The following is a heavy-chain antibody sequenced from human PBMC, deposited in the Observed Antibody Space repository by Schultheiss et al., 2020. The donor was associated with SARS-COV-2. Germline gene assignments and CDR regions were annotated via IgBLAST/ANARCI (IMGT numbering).Heavy chain of an antibody. V-gene: IGHV3-33*01. Sequence: GGSLRLSCAASGFTFSSYGMHWVRQAPGKGLEWVAVIWYDGSNKYYADFVKGRFTISRDNSKNTLYLQMNSLRAEDTAVYYCARGGGELPYYFDYWGQGTLVTVSS. J-gene: IGHJ4*02. CDR2: IWYDGSNK. D-gene: IGHD1-26*01. CDR3: ARGGGELPYYFDY. CDR1: GFTFSSYG.